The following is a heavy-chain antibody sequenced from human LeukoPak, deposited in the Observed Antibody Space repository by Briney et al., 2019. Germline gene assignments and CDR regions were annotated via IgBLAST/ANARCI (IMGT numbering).Heavy chain of an antibody. CDR3: AKDMTYYYDSSGYY. J-gene: IGHJ4*02. CDR1: GFTFSSYA. Sequence: PGGSLRLSCAASGFTFSSYAMSWVRQAPGKGLEWVSAISGSGGSTYYADSVKGRFTISRDNSKYTLYLQMNSLRAEDTAVYYCAKDMTYYYDSSGYYWGQGTLVTVSS. V-gene: IGHV3-23*01. CDR2: ISGSGGST. D-gene: IGHD3-22*01.